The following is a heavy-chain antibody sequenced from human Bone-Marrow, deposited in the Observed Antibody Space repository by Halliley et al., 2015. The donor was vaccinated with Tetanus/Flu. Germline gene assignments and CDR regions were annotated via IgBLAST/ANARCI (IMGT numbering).Heavy chain of an antibody. CDR1: GFNFGNYE. V-gene: IGHV3-48*03. D-gene: IGHD3-9*01. CDR2: ISGSGNTI. J-gene: IGHJ4*02. CDR3: VKDRRVVTRGGMDINNFDA. Sequence: SLRLSCAASGFNFGNYEMNWVRHVPGKGLEWVSYISGSGNTIYYADSVKGRFTISRDNAKNSLFLQMNTLRVEDTAFYYCVKDRRVVTRGGMDINNFDAWGQGTLVTVSS.